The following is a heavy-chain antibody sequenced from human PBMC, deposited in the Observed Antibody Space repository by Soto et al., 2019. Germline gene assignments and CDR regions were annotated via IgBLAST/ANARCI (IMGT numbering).Heavy chain of an antibody. J-gene: IGHJ4*02. Sequence: QVQLQESGPGLVQPSQTLSLSCTVSGGSITSGGYYWSWIRQHPGKGLEWIGYIYYSGTTYYNPSLKSRLTISLATSTNQFSLEVNSVSAADTAVYYCARADSSGYTFAHWGQGTLVTVSS. V-gene: IGHV4-31*03. CDR3: ARADSSGYTFAH. CDR1: GGSITSGGYY. D-gene: IGHD3-22*01. CDR2: IYYSGTT.